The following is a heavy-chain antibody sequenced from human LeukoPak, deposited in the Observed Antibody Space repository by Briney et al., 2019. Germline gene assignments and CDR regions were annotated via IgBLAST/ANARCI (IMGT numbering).Heavy chain of an antibody. V-gene: IGHV3-21*01. CDR1: GFTFSSYT. CDR2: ISSSSSYI. D-gene: IGHD4-11*01. CDR3: ARETDYNLDY. J-gene: IGHJ4*02. Sequence: PGGSLRLSCAASGFTFSSYTMSWVRQAPGKGLEWVSSISSSSSYIYYADSVKGRFTISRDNAKNSLYLQMNSLRAEDTAVYSCARETDYNLDYWGQGTLVTVSS.